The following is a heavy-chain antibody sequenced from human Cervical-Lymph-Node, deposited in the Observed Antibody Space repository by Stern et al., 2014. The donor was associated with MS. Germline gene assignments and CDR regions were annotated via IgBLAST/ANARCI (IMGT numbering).Heavy chain of an antibody. D-gene: IGHD1/OR15-1a*01. V-gene: IGHV1-69*01. J-gene: IGHJ4*02. CDR1: GGTFNRYV. Sequence: QVQLVQSGAEVKKPGSSVKVSCKASGGTFNRYVFSWVRQAPGQGLEWMGGISPLFGKANYAQKFQGRVSLTADESASTTYMEVTSLRSEDTAIYYCATERGNTHGFDNWGQGTLVTVSS. CDR3: ATERGNTHGFDN. CDR2: ISPLFGKA.